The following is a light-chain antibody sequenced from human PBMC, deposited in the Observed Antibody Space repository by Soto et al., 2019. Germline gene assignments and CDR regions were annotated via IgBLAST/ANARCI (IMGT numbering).Light chain of an antibody. Sequence: FVFTQSPGTLSLSPGERATLSCRASHTISSSYLAWYQQKPGQAHRLLMYGISRRATGIPDRFSGSGSGTDFTPTITRLEPEDFAVYYCQQYVTSSTRTFGQGTKVDIK. J-gene: IGKJ1*01. CDR1: HTISSSY. CDR2: GIS. V-gene: IGKV3-20*01. CDR3: QQYVTSSTRT.